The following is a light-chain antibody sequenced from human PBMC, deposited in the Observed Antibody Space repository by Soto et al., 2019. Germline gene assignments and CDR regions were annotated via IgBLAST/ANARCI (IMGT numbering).Light chain of an antibody. CDR3: QHYYSYPLT. J-gene: IGKJ4*01. CDR1: QSIDIW. Sequence: DIQMTQSPSTLSASVGDRVTITCRASQSIDIWLAWYQQKPGKAPNLLIYRASSLQSGVPSRFSGSGSGTDFTLTISSLQPDDFAAYYCQHYYSYPLTFGGGTKVEIK. V-gene: IGKV1-5*03. CDR2: RAS.